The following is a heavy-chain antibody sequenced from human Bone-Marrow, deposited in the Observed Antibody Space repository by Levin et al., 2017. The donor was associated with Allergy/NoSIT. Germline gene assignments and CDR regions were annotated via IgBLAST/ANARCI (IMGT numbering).Heavy chain of an antibody. Sequence: SQTLSLTCAVYGGSFSGSYWSWIRQPPGKGLEWIGEINHSGSTNYNPSLKSRVTISVDTSKNQFSLKLSSVTAADTAVYYCACSGSSQMYNWFDPWGQGTLVTVSS. CDR2: INHSGST. CDR1: GGSFSGSY. CDR3: ACSGSSQMYNWFDP. J-gene: IGHJ5*02. D-gene: IGHD3-10*02. V-gene: IGHV4-34*01.